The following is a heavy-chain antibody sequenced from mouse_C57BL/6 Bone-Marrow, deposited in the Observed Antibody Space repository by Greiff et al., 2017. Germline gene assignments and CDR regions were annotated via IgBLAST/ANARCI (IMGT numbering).Heavy chain of an antibody. D-gene: IGHD4-1*01. Sequence: EVQLVESGGGLVKPGGSLKLSCAASGFTFSSYSMSWVRQTPEKRLEWVATISDGGSYTYYPDNVKGRFTISRDNAKNNLYLQMSHLKSEDTAMYYCARYWERYAMDYWGQGTSVTVSA. CDR3: ARYWERYAMDY. J-gene: IGHJ4*01. V-gene: IGHV5-4*01. CDR2: ISDGGSYT. CDR1: GFTFSSYS.